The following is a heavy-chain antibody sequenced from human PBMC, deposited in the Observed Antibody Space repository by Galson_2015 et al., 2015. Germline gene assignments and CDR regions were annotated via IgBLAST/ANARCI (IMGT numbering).Heavy chain of an antibody. V-gene: IGHV3-53*01. CDR3: ARAGYCSSTSCYRYYFDY. CDR1: GFTVSSNY. Sequence: SLRLSCAASGFTVSSNYMSWVRLAPGKGLEWVSVIYSGGSTYYADSMKGRFTVSRDNSKNTLYLQMNSLRAEDTAVYYCARAGYCSSTSCYRYYFDYWGQGTLVTVSS. D-gene: IGHD2-2*02. J-gene: IGHJ4*02. CDR2: IYSGGST.